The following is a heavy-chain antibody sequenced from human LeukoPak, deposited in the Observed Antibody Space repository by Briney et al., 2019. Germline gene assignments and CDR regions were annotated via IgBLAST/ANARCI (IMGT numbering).Heavy chain of an antibody. CDR2: ISHSGDT. CDR1: GGSFSDSY. CDR3: ARGSNSVAY. D-gene: IGHD4-23*01. V-gene: IGHV4-34*01. Sequence: SETLSLTCAVYGGSFSDSYSSWIRQPPGKGLEWVGEISHSGDTNYNPSLKSRVNISVDTSKNQFSLNLSSVTAADTAGYYCARGSNSVAYWGEGTLATVSS. J-gene: IGHJ4*02.